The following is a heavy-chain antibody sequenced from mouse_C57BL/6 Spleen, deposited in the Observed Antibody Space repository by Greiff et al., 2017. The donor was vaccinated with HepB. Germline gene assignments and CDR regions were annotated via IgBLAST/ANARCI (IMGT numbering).Heavy chain of an antibody. V-gene: IGHV5-17*01. J-gene: IGHJ1*03. CDR1: GFTFSDYG. Sequence: EVNVVESGGGLVKPGGSLKLSCAASGFTFSDYGMHWVRQAPEKGLEWVAYISSGSSTIYYADTVKGRFTISRDNAKNNLFLQMTSLRSEDTAMYYCARKAPKGCDWYFDVWGKGTTVTVSS. CDR2: ISSGSSTI. CDR3: ARKAPKGCDWYFDV.